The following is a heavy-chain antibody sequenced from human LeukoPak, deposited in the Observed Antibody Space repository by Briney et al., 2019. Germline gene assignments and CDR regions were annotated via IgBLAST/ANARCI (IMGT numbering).Heavy chain of an antibody. V-gene: IGHV3-23*01. CDR3: ARERRRVDTSLVRSYYFEY. CDR1: GFTFGSSA. J-gene: IGHJ4*02. CDR2: ITGNDQDT. D-gene: IGHD5-18*01. Sequence: PGGSLRLACAGSGFTFGSSAMSWVRQAPGKSLEWVSSITGNDQDTKYADFGKGRFIISRDNSNDTVYLEMYSLRPEDTAIYYCARERRRVDTSLVRSYYFEYWGQGSLVTVSS.